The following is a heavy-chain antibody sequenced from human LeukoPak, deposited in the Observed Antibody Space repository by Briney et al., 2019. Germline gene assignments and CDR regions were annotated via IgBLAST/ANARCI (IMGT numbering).Heavy chain of an antibody. V-gene: IGHV3-23*01. CDR3: AKGAGSFDY. CDR2: ITGGSRTI. D-gene: IGHD3-10*01. Sequence: GGSLRLSCAASGFTFANYAMTWVRRAPGKGLEWVSSITGGSRTIQYSDAVKGRFGISRDNSKNTVYLQMNSLRAEDTAVYYCAKGAGSFDYWGQGTLVTVSS. CDR1: GFTFANYA. J-gene: IGHJ4*02.